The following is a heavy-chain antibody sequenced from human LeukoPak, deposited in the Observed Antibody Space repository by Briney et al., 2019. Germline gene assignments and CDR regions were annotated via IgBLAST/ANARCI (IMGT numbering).Heavy chain of an antibody. D-gene: IGHD1-26*01. CDR1: GFTFSSYA. Sequence: GGSLRLSCAASGFTFSSYAMSWVRQAPGKGLEWVSAISGSGGSTYYADSVKGRFTISGDNSKNTLYLQMNSLRAEDTAVYYCAKDLFRRGSYLYYFDYWGQGTLVTVSS. J-gene: IGHJ4*02. CDR3: AKDLFRRGSYLYYFDY. CDR2: ISGSGGST. V-gene: IGHV3-23*01.